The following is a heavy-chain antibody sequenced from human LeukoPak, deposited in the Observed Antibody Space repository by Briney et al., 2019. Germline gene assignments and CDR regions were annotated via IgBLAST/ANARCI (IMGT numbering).Heavy chain of an antibody. V-gene: IGHV1-69*06. J-gene: IGHJ6*03. CDR1: GGTFSSYA. Sequence: APVKVSCKASGGTFSSYAISWVRQAPGQGLEWMGGIIPIFGTANYAQKFQGRVTITADKSTSTAYMELSSLRSEDTAVYYCARDLVATELTRGYYYMDVWGKGTTVTVSS. D-gene: IGHD5-12*01. CDR2: IIPIFGTA. CDR3: ARDLVATELTRGYYYMDV.